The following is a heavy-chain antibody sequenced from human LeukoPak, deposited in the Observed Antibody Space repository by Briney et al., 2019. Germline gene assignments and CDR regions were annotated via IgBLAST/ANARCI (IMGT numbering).Heavy chain of an antibody. Sequence: GASVKVSCKVSGYTFTGYYMHWVRQAPGQGLEWMGRINPNSGGTNYAQKFQGRVTMTRDTSISTAYMELSRLRSDDTAVYYCARFRGYYFHYGMDVWGQGTTVTVSS. J-gene: IGHJ6*02. CDR2: INPNSGGT. CDR3: ARFRGYYFHYGMDV. CDR1: GYTFTGYY. V-gene: IGHV1-2*06.